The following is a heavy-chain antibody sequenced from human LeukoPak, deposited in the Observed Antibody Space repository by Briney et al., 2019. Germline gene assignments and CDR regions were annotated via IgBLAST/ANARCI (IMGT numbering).Heavy chain of an antibody. V-gene: IGHV1-2*02. J-gene: IGHJ3*02. CDR1: GYSFTDKY. CDR2: INPNSGGT. D-gene: IGHD2-15*01. CDR3: LTYCSGGSCYLMGAFDI. Sequence: ASVKVSCKASGYSFTDKYMHWVRQAPGQGLEWMGWINPNSGGTNYAQKFQGRVTMTRDTSISTAYMELSRLRSDDTAVYYCLTYCSGGSCYLMGAFDIWGQGTMVTVSS.